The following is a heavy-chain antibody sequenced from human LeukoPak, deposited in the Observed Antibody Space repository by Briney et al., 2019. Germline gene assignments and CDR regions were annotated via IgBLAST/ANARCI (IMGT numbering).Heavy chain of an antibody. J-gene: IGHJ4*02. CDR1: GYTLTELS. CDR3: ATDSFKYSSSWYYFDY. D-gene: IGHD6-13*01. CDR2: FDPEDGET. V-gene: IGHV1-24*01. Sequence: ASVKVSCKVSGYTLTELSMHWVRQAPGKGLEWMGGFDPEDGETIYAQKFQGRVTMTEDTSTDTAYMELSSLRSEDTAVYYCATDSFKYSSSWYYFDYWGQGTLVTVSS.